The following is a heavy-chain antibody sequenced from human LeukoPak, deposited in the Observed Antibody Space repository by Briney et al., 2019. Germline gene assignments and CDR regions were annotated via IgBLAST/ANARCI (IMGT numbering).Heavy chain of an antibody. CDR1: GASISSYY. CDR2: IYYSGST. V-gene: IGHV4-59*01. CDR3: ARGRGSYPYYFDY. D-gene: IGHD1-26*01. J-gene: IGHJ4*02. Sequence: SETLSLTCTVSGASISSYYWSWIRQPPGKGLEWIGYIYYSGSTTYNPSLKSRVTMSVDTSKNQFSLRLSSVTAADTAVYYCARGRGSYPYYFDYWGQGTLVTVSS.